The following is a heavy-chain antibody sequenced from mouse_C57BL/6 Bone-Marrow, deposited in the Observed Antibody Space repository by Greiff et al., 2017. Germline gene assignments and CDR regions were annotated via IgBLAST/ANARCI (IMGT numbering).Heavy chain of an antibody. D-gene: IGHD2-4*01. CDR1: GYTFTSYT. Sequence: VQLQQSGAELARPGASVKMSCKASGYTFTSYTMHWVKQRPGQGLEWIGYINPSSGYTKYNQKFKDKATLTADKSSSTAYMQLSSLTSEDSAVYYCARSLYYDYDGFAYWGQGTLVTVSA. J-gene: IGHJ3*01. CDR2: INPSSGYT. CDR3: ARSLYYDYDGFAY. V-gene: IGHV1-4*01.